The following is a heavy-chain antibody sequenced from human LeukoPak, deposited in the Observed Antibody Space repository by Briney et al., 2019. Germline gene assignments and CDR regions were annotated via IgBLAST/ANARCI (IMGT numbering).Heavy chain of an antibody. CDR1: GYTLTELS. V-gene: IGHV1-24*01. J-gene: IGHJ5*02. Sequence: ASVKVSCKVSGYTLTELSMHWVRQAPGKGLEWMGGFDPEDGETIYAQKFQGRVTMTEDTSTDTAYMELSSLRSEDTAVYYCATADSWFGEKWFDPWGQGALVTVSS. CDR2: FDPEDGET. CDR3: ATADSWFGEKWFDP. D-gene: IGHD3-10*01.